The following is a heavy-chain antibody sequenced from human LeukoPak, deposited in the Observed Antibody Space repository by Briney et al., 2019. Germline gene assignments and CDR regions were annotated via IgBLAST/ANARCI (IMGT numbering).Heavy chain of an antibody. D-gene: IGHD2/OR15-2a*01. CDR3: AREGEYSAGYFDY. Sequence: SETLSLTCTVSGDSISSYYWNWIRQPPGKGLGWIGYIYSGTTNYNPSLKSRVTMSRDTSKNQFSLKLSSVTAADTAMYYCAREGEYSAGYFDYWGQGTLVTVSS. J-gene: IGHJ4*02. V-gene: IGHV4-59*01. CDR1: GDSISSYY. CDR2: IYSGTT.